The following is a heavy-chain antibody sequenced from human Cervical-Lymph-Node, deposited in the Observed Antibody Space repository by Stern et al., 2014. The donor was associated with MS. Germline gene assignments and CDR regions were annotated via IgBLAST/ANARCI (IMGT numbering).Heavy chain of an antibody. J-gene: IGHJ4*02. Sequence: QLQLQESGPGLVKPSGTLSLTCAVSGDSISGNNWWSWVRQSPGKGLAWIGETDVIARPNYNPSLESLAIMSLEMSNNQFSLKLNSVTAAYTAVYYCARRGGQRLVHFDYWGQGILVTVSS. CDR2: TDVIARP. V-gene: IGHV4-4*02. D-gene: IGHD6-13*01. CDR1: GDSISGNNW. CDR3: ARRGGQRLVHFDY.